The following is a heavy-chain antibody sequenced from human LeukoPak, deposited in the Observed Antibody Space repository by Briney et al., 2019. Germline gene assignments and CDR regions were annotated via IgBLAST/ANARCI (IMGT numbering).Heavy chain of an antibody. D-gene: IGHD6-13*01. CDR3: ARQGSSSWYGNYYYGMDV. Sequence: ASVKVFCKASGYTFTSYAMNWVRQAPGQGLEWMGWINTNTGNPTYAQGFTGRFVFSLDTSVSTAYLQISSLKAEDTAVYYCARQGSSSWYGNYYYGMDVWGQGTTVTVSS. CDR2: INTNTGNP. J-gene: IGHJ6*02. CDR1: GYTFTSYA. V-gene: IGHV7-4-1*02.